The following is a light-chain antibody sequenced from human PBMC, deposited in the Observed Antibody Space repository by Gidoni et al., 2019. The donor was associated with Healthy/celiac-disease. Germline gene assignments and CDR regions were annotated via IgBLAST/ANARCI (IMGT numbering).Light chain of an antibody. V-gene: IGKV1-5*03. CDR1: QSISTW. CDR2: KAS. CDR3: QQYNDYGT. J-gene: IGKJ1*01. Sequence: DIQMTQSPSTLSASVGDRVTITCRASQSISTWLAWYQQKPGKVPKLLIYKASSLESGVPSRFSGSGSGTEFTLTISSLQPDDFATYYCQQYNDYGTFGQGTKVEIK.